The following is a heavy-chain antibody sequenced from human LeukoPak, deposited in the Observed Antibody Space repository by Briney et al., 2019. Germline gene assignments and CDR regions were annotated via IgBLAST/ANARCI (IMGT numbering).Heavy chain of an antibody. Sequence: SETLSLTCAVYGGSFSGYYWSWIRQPPGKGLEWIGEINHSGSTNYNPSLKSRVTISVDTSKNQFSLKLSSVTAADTAVYYCARGPSWHSTTDYWGQGTLVTVSS. CDR3: ARGPSWHSTTDY. CDR1: GGSFSGYY. J-gene: IGHJ4*02. CDR2: INHSGST. D-gene: IGHD2-2*01. V-gene: IGHV4-34*01.